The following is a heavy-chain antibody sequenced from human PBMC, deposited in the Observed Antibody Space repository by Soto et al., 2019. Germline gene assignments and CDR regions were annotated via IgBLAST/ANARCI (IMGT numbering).Heavy chain of an antibody. Sequence: GGSLRLSCSASGFTFSSYAMHWVRQAPGKGLEWVAVISYDGSNKYYADSVKGRFTISRDNSKNTLYLQMNSLRAEDTAVYYCARDPKGYCSGGSCPGGFAFDIWGQGTMVTVPS. CDR1: GFTFSSYA. CDR2: ISYDGSNK. V-gene: IGHV3-30-3*01. CDR3: ARDPKGYCSGGSCPGGFAFDI. J-gene: IGHJ3*02. D-gene: IGHD2-15*01.